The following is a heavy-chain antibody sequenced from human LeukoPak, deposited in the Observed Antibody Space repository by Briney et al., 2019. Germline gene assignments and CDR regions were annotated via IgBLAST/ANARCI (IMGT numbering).Heavy chain of an antibody. Sequence: PSETLSLTCTVSGGSISNYYWSWLRQPPGKGLEWIGYFYFSGTTNINPSLKSRVTISVDMSKNQFSLKLSSVTAADTAVYYCAREDPQTTVPEGLDVWGQGTTVTVSS. CDR2: FYFSGTT. D-gene: IGHD4-17*01. V-gene: IGHV4-59*01. CDR1: GGSISNYY. CDR3: AREDPQTTVPEGLDV. J-gene: IGHJ6*02.